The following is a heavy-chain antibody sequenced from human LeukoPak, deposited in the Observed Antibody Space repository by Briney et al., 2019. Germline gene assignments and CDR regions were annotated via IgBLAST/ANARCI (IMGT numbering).Heavy chain of an antibody. CDR3: ARANDYGDQNFDY. CDR1: GGTFSSYA. J-gene: IGHJ4*02. CDR2: ISAYNGNT. Sequence: ASVKVSCKASGGTFSSYAISWVRQAPGQGLEWMGWISAYNGNTNYAQKLQGRVTMTTDTSTSTAYMELRSLRSDDTAVYYCARANDYGDQNFDYWGQGTLVTVSS. V-gene: IGHV1-18*01. D-gene: IGHD4-17*01.